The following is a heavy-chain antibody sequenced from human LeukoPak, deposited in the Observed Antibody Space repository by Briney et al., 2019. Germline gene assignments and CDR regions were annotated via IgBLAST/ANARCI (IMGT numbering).Heavy chain of an antibody. CDR3: AGSLSSKDYYFNWFDP. V-gene: IGHV4-59*01. J-gene: IGHJ5*02. D-gene: IGHD2/OR15-2a*01. CDR1: GGSISSYY. Sequence: PSEALSLTCTVSGGSISSYYWSWIRQPPGKGLEWIGYIYSRGSTNYNPSLKSRVTISIDTSKNQFSLKLSSVTAADTAVYYCAGSLSSKDYYFNWFDPWGQGTLVTVSS. CDR2: IYSRGST.